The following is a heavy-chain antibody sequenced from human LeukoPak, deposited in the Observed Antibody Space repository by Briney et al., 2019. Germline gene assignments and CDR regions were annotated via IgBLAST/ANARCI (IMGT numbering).Heavy chain of an antibody. Sequence: GGSLRLSCGVSGFTFSNYDMMCFRQAPGKGLEWVSAISGSGGSTYYADSVKGRFTISRDNSKNTLYLQMNSLRAEDTAVYDCVKDPTRTTVRTGFDYWGQGTLVTVSS. D-gene: IGHD4-11*01. J-gene: IGHJ4*02. CDR1: GFTFSNYD. CDR3: VKDPTRTTVRTGFDY. V-gene: IGHV3-23*01. CDR2: ISGSGGST.